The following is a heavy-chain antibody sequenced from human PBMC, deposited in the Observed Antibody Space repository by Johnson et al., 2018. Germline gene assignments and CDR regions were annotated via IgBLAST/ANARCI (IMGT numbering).Heavy chain of an antibody. Sequence: QVQLVQSGGGVVQPGRSXRLSCAASGFTFSSYAMHWVRQAPGKGLEWVAVISYDGSNKYYADSVKGRLTISRDNAKNSLYLQVNSLRAEDMTVYYCVRAARYSSSSSYYYGMDVWGQGTTVTVSS. CDR2: ISYDGSNK. V-gene: IGHV3-30-3*01. CDR1: GFTFSSYA. J-gene: IGHJ6*02. CDR3: VRAARYSSSSSYYYGMDV. D-gene: IGHD6-6*01.